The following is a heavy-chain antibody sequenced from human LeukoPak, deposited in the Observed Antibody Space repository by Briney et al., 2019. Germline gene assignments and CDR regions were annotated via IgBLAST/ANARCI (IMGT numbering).Heavy chain of an antibody. CDR3: AREGGTRWYADFWSGYYSPLGSSYGMDV. Sequence: ASVKVSCKASGYTFTTYWIQWVRQAPGQGLEWVALINPNDGSTTYAHKFQGRVTMTTDTSTSTAYMELRSLRSDDTAVYYCAREGGTRWYADFWSGYYSPLGSSYGMDVWGQGTTVTVSS. D-gene: IGHD3-3*01. CDR2: INPNDGST. V-gene: IGHV1-46*01. J-gene: IGHJ6*02. CDR1: GYTFTTYW.